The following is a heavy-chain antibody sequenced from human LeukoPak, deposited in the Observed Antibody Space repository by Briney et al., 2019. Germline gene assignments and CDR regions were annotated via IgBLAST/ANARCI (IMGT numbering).Heavy chain of an antibody. CDR2: IHYDGSNE. CDR1: GFTFSSYG. V-gene: IGHV3-30*02. D-gene: IGHD6-19*01. CDR3: AKDFTAVAGGY. J-gene: IGHJ4*02. Sequence: GGSLRLSCAASGFTFSSYGMHWVRQAPGKGLEWVAFIHYDGSNEYYADSVKGRFTISRDNSKNTLYLQMNSLRAEDTAVYYCAKDFTAVAGGYWGQGTLVTVSS.